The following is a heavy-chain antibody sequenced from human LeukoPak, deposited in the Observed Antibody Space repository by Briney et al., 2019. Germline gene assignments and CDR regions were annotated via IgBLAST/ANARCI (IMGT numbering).Heavy chain of an antibody. J-gene: IGHJ4*02. Sequence: NPGGSLRLSCAASGFTFSDYYMSWIRQAPGKGLEWVSYITNRGTVMQYAGSVKGRFTISRDSAGNSLYLQMNSLKAEDTAVYYCTRGHWGLDYWGQGTLVTVSS. V-gene: IGHV3-11*01. CDR3: TRGHWGLDY. D-gene: IGHD7-27*01. CDR2: ITNRGTVM. CDR1: GFTFSDYY.